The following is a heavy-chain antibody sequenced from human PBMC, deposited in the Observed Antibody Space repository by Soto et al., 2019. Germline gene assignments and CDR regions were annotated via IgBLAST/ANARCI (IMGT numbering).Heavy chain of an antibody. Sequence: SSETLSLTCTFSVGSVISGSYYWSWIRQPPGKGLGWIGYIYYSGSTNYNPSLKSRVTISVDTSKNQFSLKLSSVTAADTAVYYCARDFRGHQADFWSGYYNYYYYYGMDVWGQGTTVTVSS. CDR1: VGSVISGSYY. J-gene: IGHJ6*02. CDR2: IYYSGST. D-gene: IGHD3-3*01. CDR3: ARDFRGHQADFWSGYYNYYYYYGMDV. V-gene: IGHV4-61*01.